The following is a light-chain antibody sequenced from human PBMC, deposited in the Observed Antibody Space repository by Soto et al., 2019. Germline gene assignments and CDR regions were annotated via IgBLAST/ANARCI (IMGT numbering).Light chain of an antibody. Sequence: DIQLTQSPSTLSASVGDRVTITCRASQSINTWLAWYQQKPGKAPDLLIYKASSLKSGVPSRFSGSGSGTEFTLTIRSLQPDDFGTYYCQESPGTFGQGTKVEIK. J-gene: IGKJ1*01. CDR3: QESPGT. CDR1: QSINTW. V-gene: IGKV1-5*03. CDR2: KAS.